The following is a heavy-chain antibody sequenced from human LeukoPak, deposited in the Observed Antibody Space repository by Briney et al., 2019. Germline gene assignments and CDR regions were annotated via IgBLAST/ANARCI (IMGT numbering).Heavy chain of an antibody. CDR3: TNLGGGPTYDGY. CDR2: SRNKVNSYTT. V-gene: IGHV3-72*01. CDR1: GFTLSDHD. D-gene: IGHD1-26*01. J-gene: IGHJ4*02. Sequence: GGSLGLSCAASGFTLSDHDMDWVRQAPGKGLEWVGRSRNKVNSYTTEYAASVKGRFTISRDDSKNLLYLQMNSLKSEDTAVYYCTNLGGGPTYDGYWGQGTLVTVSS.